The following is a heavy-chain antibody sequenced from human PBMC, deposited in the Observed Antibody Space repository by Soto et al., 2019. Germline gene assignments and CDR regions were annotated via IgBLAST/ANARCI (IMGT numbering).Heavy chain of an antibody. J-gene: IGHJ3*02. CDR2: IDPSDSYT. CDR3: ARIIGYCRNNDCSWTFDI. Sequence: PGESLKISCKGSGYSFTSYWISWVRQMPGKGLEWMGRIDPSDSYTNYSPSFQGHVTISVDKSISTAYLQLSSLKASDTAMYYCARIIGYCRNNDCSWTFDIWGQGTMVTVSS. CDR1: GYSFTSYW. V-gene: IGHV5-10-1*01. D-gene: IGHD2-15*01.